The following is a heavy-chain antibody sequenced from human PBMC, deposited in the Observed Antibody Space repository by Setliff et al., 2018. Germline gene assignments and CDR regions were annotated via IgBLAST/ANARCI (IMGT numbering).Heavy chain of an antibody. D-gene: IGHD3-16*01. CDR1: GGSIRSSSYY. V-gene: IGHV4-39*07. CDR3: VRVRVVQGYYEFDS. Sequence: SETLSLTCTVSGGSIRSSSYYWGWVRQPPGKGLEWIANIYFNGDTVKQPFLKSRVTISIDTSKNQFSLGLSSVIVADTATYYCVRVRVVQGYYEFDSWGQGALVTVSS. CDR2: IYFNGDT. J-gene: IGHJ4*02.